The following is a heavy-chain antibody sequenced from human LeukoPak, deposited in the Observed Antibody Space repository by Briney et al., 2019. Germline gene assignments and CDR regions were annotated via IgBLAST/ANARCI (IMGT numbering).Heavy chain of an antibody. J-gene: IGHJ5*02. CDR3: ARGAAAGTGWFDP. CDR1: GGSISSGGYY. V-gene: IGHV4-31*03. CDR2: IYYSGST. Sequence: SQTLSLTCTVSGGSISSGGYYWSWIRQHPGKGLEWIGYIYYSGSTYYNPSLKSRVTMSVDTSKNQLSLNLSSVTAADTAVYYCARGAAAGTGWFDPWGQGTLVTVSS. D-gene: IGHD6-13*01.